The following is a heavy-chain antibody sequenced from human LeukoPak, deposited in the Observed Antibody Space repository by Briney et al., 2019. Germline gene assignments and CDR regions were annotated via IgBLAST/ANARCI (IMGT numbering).Heavy chain of an antibody. CDR2: ISSSSSYI. Sequence: GGSLRLSCAASGFTFSSYSMNWVCQAPGKGLEWVSSISSSSSYIYYADSVKGRFTISRDYSKNTLYLQMNSLRTEETAVYYCAKGPAMVRGTFDPWGQGTLVTVSS. V-gene: IGHV3-21*04. J-gene: IGHJ5*02. CDR1: GFTFSSYS. CDR3: AKGPAMVRGTFDP. D-gene: IGHD3-10*01.